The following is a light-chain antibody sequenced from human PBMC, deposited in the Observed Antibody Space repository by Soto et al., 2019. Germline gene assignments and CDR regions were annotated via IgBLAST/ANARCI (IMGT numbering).Light chain of an antibody. CDR1: QSVLFSSNNKNY. Sequence: DIGMTQSPDSLAVSLGERATINCKSSQSVLFSSNNKNYLAWYQQKPGQPPKLLIYWASTRESGVPDRFSGSGSGTDFTLTISSLQAEDVAVYYCQQYYSTPQTFGQGTKLEIK. J-gene: IGKJ2*01. CDR3: QQYYSTPQT. V-gene: IGKV4-1*01. CDR2: WAS.